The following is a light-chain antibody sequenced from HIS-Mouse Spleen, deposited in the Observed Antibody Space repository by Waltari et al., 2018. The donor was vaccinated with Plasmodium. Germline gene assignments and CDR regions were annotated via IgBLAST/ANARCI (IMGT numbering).Light chain of an antibody. J-gene: IGLJ2*01. CDR1: SSDVGSYNL. Sequence: QSALTQPASVSGSPGQSITISCTGTSSDVGSYNLVSWYQQHPGKAPKLIIYEGSKRPSGVSNRFSGSKSGNTASLTIAGRQAEDEADYYCCSYAGSRMVFGGGTKLTIL. CDR2: EGS. CDR3: CSYAGSRMV. V-gene: IGLV2-23*01.